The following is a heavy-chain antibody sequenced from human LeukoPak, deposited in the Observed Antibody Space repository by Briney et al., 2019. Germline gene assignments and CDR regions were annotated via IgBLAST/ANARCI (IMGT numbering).Heavy chain of an antibody. CDR3: AREDSDYGGNSGSYWFDP. V-gene: IGHV3-66*01. D-gene: IGHD4-23*01. J-gene: IGHJ5*02. CDR1: GFTVSSNY. Sequence: PGGSLRLSCAASGFTVSSNYMSWVRQAPGKGLEWVSVIYSGGSTYYADSVKGRFTISRDNSKNTLYLQMNSLRAEDTAMYYCAREDSDYGGNSGSYWFDPWGQGTLVTVSS. CDR2: IYSGGST.